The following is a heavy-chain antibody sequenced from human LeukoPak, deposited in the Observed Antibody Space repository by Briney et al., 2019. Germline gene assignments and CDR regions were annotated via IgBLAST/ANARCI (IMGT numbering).Heavy chain of an antibody. Sequence: GGSLRLSCAASGFLFSDFAMHWVRQAPGKGLEWVAFIRYDTSKQYYLESVKGRFAISRDNSKNTLYLQMNSLRPEDSAVYYCVRAIGGYSYGSYFDYWGQGTLVTVSS. J-gene: IGHJ4*02. D-gene: IGHD5-18*01. CDR1: GFLFSDFA. CDR3: VRAIGGYSYGSYFDY. V-gene: IGHV3-30*02. CDR2: IRYDTSKQ.